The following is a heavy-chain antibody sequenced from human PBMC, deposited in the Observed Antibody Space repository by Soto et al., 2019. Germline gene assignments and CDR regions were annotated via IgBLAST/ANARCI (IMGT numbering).Heavy chain of an antibody. CDR2: ISTYNGDT. Sequence: ASVKVSCKASGGTFSSYAISWVRQAPGQGLEWMGRISTYNGDTNYPQSLQGRLTMTTDTSTATAYMELRSLGSDDTAVYYCARDPYHVLMVNAPNLYGMDVWGQGTTVTVSS. CDR1: GGTFSSYA. V-gene: IGHV1-18*01. CDR3: ARDPYHVLMVNAPNLYGMDV. D-gene: IGHD2-8*01. J-gene: IGHJ6*02.